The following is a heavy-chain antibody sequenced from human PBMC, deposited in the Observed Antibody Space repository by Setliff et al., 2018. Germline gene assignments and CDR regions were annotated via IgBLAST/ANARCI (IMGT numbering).Heavy chain of an antibody. J-gene: IGHJ2*01. CDR1: GGSISGYY. Sequence: SETLSLTCTVSGGSISGYYWNWIRQTPEMRLEWIGHIHFSGNTHFNPSLMGRVTMSVDTSKNQFSLNVNSVASADTAVYYCVRGGSAWAWNYDLWGRGTLVTVSS. V-gene: IGHV4-59*01. CDR3: VRGGSAWAWNYDL. CDR2: IHFSGNT. D-gene: IGHD3-16*01.